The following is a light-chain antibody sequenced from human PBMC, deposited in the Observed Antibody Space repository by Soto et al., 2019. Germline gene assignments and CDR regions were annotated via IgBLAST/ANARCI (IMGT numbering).Light chain of an antibody. CDR1: QSIGSS. CDR3: QQYNGYYRK. Sequence: DIQMTQSPSTLSASVGDRVTITCRASQSIGSSLAWYQQKPGKAPNLLISDASSLERGVPSRFSGSGSGTEFTLTIRSLQPDDFATYYCQQYNGYYRKFGQGTKVDI. V-gene: IGKV1-5*01. CDR2: DAS. J-gene: IGKJ1*01.